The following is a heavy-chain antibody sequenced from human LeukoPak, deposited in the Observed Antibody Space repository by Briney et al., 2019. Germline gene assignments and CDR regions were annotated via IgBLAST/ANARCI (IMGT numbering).Heavy chain of an antibody. CDR2: INVGSGDT. D-gene: IGHD1-1*01. Sequence: ASVKVSCKASGYTFTDYALHWVRQAPGHRLEWMGMINVGSGDTKYSQKFQGRVPISRDTSANTAYMELSSLRSEDTVVYYCARGNGPGAYLIDFWGQGTLVTVSS. J-gene: IGHJ4*02. CDR3: ARGNGPGAYLIDF. CDR1: GYTFTDYA. V-gene: IGHV1-3*01.